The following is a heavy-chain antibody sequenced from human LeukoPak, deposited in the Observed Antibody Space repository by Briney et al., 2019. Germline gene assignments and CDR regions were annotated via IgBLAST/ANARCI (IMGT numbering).Heavy chain of an antibody. V-gene: IGHV3-43D*03. CDR2: ISRDGGST. J-gene: IGHJ6*04. Sequence: GGSLRLSCAASGFTFENYAMEWVRQAPGKGLEWVSLISRDGGSTYYADSARGRFTISRDNRKNSLYLQMNSLRPEDTALYYCTKGEWGDVWGKGTTVTVSS. CDR1: GFTFENYA. D-gene: IGHD3-3*01. CDR3: TKGEWGDV.